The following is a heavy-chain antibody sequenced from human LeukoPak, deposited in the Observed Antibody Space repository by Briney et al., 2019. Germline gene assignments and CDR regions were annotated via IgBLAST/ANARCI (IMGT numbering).Heavy chain of an antibody. D-gene: IGHD3-3*01. V-gene: IGHV4-59*01. CDR1: GGSISSYY. J-gene: IGHJ6*02. CDR3: ARDRLLDYDFWSGYYRLHYYYGMDV. Sequence: SETLSLTCTVSGGSISSYYWSWIRQPPGKGLEWIGYIYYSGSTNYNPSLKSRVTISVDTSKNQFSLKLSSVTAADTAVYYCARDRLLDYDFWSGYYRLHYYYGMDVRGQGTTVTVSS. CDR2: IYYSGST.